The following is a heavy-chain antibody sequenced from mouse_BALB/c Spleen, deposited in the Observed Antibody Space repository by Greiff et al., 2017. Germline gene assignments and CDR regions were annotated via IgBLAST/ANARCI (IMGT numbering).Heavy chain of an antibody. CDR2: IYPGDGDT. CDR3: ARKNYEAWFAY. Sequence: VQLQESGAELVRPGSSVKISCKASGYAFSSYWMNWVKQRPGQGLEWIGQIYPGDGDTNYNGKFKGKATLTADKSSSTAYMQLSSLTSEDSAVYFCARKNYEAWFAYWGQGTLVTVSA. V-gene: IGHV1-80*01. CDR1: GYAFSSYW. J-gene: IGHJ3*01. D-gene: IGHD2-4*01.